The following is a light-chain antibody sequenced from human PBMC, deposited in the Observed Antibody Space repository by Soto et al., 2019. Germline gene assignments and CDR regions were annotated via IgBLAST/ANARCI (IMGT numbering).Light chain of an antibody. V-gene: IGKV3-11*01. Sequence: VVMTQSPATLSVSSGGRATLSCRASQSVSNNLVWYQQKLGQAPGLLIYSASNRATGIPARFSGSGYGTDFTLTISSLETEDFAVYYCQQRSNWPITFGQGTRLEIK. J-gene: IGKJ5*01. CDR1: QSVSNN. CDR2: SAS. CDR3: QQRSNWPIT.